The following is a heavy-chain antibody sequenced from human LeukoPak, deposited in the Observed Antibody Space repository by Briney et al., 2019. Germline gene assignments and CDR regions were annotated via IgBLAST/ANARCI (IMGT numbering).Heavy chain of an antibody. CDR1: GFTFDDYT. J-gene: IGHJ4*02. D-gene: IGHD1-26*01. CDR2: ISWDGGST. Sequence: PGGSLRLSCAASGFTFDDYTMHWVRQAPGKGLEWVSLISWDGGSTYYADSVKGRFTTSRDNSKNSLYLQMNSLRTEDTALYYCAKGVVGATMGFGYWGQGTLVTVSS. CDR3: AKGVVGATMGFGY. V-gene: IGHV3-43*01.